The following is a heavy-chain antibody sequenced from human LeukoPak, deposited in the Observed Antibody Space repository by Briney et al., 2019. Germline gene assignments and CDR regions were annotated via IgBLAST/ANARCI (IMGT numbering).Heavy chain of an antibody. J-gene: IGHJ4*02. D-gene: IGHD5-24*01. Sequence: SETLSLTCTVPGGSINSSNYYWGWIRQPPGKGLEWIGSIYYSGYTYYNPSLKSRVTISVDTSKNQFSLKLSSVTAADTAVYYCATQEMATIRGFDYWGQGILVTVSS. CDR2: IYYSGYT. V-gene: IGHV4-39*01. CDR1: GGSINSSNYY. CDR3: ATQEMATIRGFDY.